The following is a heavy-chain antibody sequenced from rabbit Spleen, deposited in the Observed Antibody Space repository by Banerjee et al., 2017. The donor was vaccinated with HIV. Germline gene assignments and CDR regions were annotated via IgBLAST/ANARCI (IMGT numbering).Heavy chain of an antibody. D-gene: IGHD4-1*01. CDR2: INIVTGKD. J-gene: IGHJ4*01. Sequence: EQLEESGGGLVKPEGSLTLTCKASGVSFSDKDVMCWVRQAPGKGLEWIACINIVTGKDVYATWAKGRFIMSRTSSTTVTLQMTSLTAADTATYICARATYNSGWGGDLWGPGTLVTVS. CDR1: GVSFSDKDV. CDR3: ARATYNSGWGGDL. V-gene: IGHV1S45*01.